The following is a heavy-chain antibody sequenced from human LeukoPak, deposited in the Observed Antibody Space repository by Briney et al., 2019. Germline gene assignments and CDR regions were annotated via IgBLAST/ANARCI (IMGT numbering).Heavy chain of an antibody. V-gene: IGHV4-30-2*01. CDR2: IYHSGST. J-gene: IGHJ3*02. Sequence: SETLSLTCAVSGGSISSGGYSWGWVRQPPGKGVEWIGYIYHSGSTYYNPSLKSRVTISVDRSTNQFSLKLSSVTAANTAGYYCARVGPVFNAFDIWGQGTMVTVPS. CDR1: GGSISSGGYS. CDR3: ARVGPVFNAFDI.